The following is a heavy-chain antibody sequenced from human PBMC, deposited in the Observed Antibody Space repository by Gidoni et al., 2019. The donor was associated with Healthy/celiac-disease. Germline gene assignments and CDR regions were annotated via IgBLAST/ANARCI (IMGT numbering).Heavy chain of an antibody. D-gene: IGHD1-26*01. CDR3: ARRWPSGYIDY. Sequence: EVQLVESGGGLVQPGGSLRLSCAASGFTFSDHYMDWARQAPGKGLEWVGRTRNKANSYTTEYAASVKGRFTISRDDSKNSLYLQMNSLKTEDTAVYYCARRWPSGYIDYWGQGTLVTVSS. V-gene: IGHV3-72*01. CDR1: GFTFSDHY. J-gene: IGHJ4*02. CDR2: TRNKANSYTT.